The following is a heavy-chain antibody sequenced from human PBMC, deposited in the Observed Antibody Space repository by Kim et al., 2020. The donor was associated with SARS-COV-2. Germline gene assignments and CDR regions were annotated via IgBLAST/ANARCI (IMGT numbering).Heavy chain of an antibody. Sequence: GESLKISCKGSGYSFTSYWIGWVRQMPGKGLEWMGIIYPGDSDTRYSPSFQGQVTISADKSISTAYLQWSSLKASDTAMYYCAGMPVADDFFFDYWGQGTLVTVSS. D-gene: IGHD6-19*01. CDR2: IYPGDSDT. CDR1: GYSFTSYW. CDR3: AGMPVADDFFFDY. J-gene: IGHJ4*02. V-gene: IGHV5-51*01.